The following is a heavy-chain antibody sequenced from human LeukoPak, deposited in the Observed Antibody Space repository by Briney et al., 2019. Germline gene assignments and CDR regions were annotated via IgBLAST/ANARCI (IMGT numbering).Heavy chain of an antibody. CDR1: GGSISSYY. CDR2: VYASGGT. V-gene: IGHV4-4*07. Sequence: SETLSLTCTVSGGSISSYYWSWIRQPAGKGLEWIGRVYASGGTNYNPSLKSRVTMSVDTSKKQFSLKLSSVTAADTAVYYCARAGFIAAAAGTMDYWGQGALVTVSS. J-gene: IGHJ4*02. D-gene: IGHD6-13*01. CDR3: ARAGFIAAAAGTMDY.